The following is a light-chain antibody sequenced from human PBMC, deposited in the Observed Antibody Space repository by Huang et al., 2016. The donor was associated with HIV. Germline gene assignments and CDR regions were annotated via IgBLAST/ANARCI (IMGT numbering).Light chain of an antibody. Sequence: EVVMTQSPVTLSVSPGERATLSCRASQRVNNKLAWFQQKPGQAPRLLIHDASIRATWIPDRFSGSGSGTEFTLTISSLQSEDFAVYYCQQYNNWPPWTFGQGTKVEIK. CDR3: QQYNNWPPWT. V-gene: IGKV3-15*01. CDR2: DAS. CDR1: QRVNNK. J-gene: IGKJ1*01.